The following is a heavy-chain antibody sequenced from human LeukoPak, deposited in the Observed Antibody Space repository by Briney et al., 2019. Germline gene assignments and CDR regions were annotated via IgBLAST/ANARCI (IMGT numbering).Heavy chain of an antibody. J-gene: IGHJ4*02. V-gene: IGHV4-59*01. CDR3: ARGRYSSVGY. D-gene: IGHD5-18*01. Sequence: PSETLSLTCTVSGGSISGYYWSWIRQPPGKGLEWIGYIYYSGSINYNPSLKSRVTISVDTSKNQFSLKLSSVTAADTAVYYCARGRYSSVGYWGQGTLVTVSS. CDR2: IYYSGSI. CDR1: GGSISGYY.